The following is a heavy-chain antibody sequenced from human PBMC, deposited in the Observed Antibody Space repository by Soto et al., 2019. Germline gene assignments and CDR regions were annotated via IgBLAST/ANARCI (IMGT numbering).Heavy chain of an antibody. Sequence: SETLSLTCTVSGGSISSGDYYWSWIRQPPGKGLEWIGYIYYSGSTYYNPSLNSRVTISVDTSKNQFSLKLSSVTAADTAVYYCARESYYGSGATVVGYWGLGTLVTVSS. CDR1: GGSISSGDYY. D-gene: IGHD3-10*01. CDR2: IYYSGST. CDR3: ARESYYGSGATVVGY. J-gene: IGHJ4*02. V-gene: IGHV4-30-4*01.